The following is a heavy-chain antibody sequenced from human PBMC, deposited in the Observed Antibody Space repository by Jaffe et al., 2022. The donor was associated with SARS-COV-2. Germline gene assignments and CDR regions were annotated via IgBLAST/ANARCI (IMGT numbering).Heavy chain of an antibody. CDR1: GDSITSNHW. D-gene: IGHD3-3*01. Sequence: QVQLQESGPGLVKPSETLSLTCSVSGDSITSNHWWTWVRQAPGKGLEWIAGIYHNGTPLYNSSLKSRVALSADKSKNQFSLKLSSVTAADTALYYCVRMGFYWFDSWGQGTLVTVSS. CDR2: IYHNGTP. CDR3: VRMGFYWFDS. J-gene: IGHJ5*01. V-gene: IGHV4-4*02.